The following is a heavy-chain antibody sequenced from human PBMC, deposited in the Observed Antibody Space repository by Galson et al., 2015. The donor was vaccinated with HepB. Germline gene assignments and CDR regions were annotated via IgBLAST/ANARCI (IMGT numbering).Heavy chain of an antibody. CDR2: VYYTGTT. D-gene: IGHD1/OR15-1a*01. V-gene: IGHV4-39*07. Sequence: QVQLQESGPGLVKPSETLSLTCTVSGGSISNSAYYWGWLRQPPGKGLEWIGTVYYTGTTYYNPSLKSRVTISVDTSKNQVSLKLTSVTAADAAVYFCARDLAGNYRNNGYGYYFHYWGQGSLVTVSS. CDR3: ARDLAGNYRNNGYGYYFHY. J-gene: IGHJ4*02. CDR1: GGSISNSAYY.